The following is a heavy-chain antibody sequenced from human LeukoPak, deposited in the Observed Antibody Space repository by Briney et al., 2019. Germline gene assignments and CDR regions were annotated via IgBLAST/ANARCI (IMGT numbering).Heavy chain of an antibody. CDR2: IYYSGST. D-gene: IGHD2-21*02. Sequence: SESLSLTCTVSGGPISSYYWSWIRQPPGKGLEWIGYIYYSGSTNYNPSLKSRVTISVDTSKNQFSLKLSSVTAADTAVYYCARTCGGDGYADYWGQGTLVTVS. CDR1: GGPISSYY. V-gene: IGHV4-59*08. J-gene: IGHJ4*02. CDR3: ARTCGGDGYADY.